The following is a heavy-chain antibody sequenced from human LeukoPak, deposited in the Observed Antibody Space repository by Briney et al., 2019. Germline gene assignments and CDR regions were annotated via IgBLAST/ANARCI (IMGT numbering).Heavy chain of an antibody. Sequence: ASVKVSCKASGYTFTSYGISWVRQAPGQGLEWMGWISAYNGNTNYAQKLQGRVTMTTDTSTSTAYMELRSLRSDDTAVYYCARYFLPGIAAAGTGGYFDYWGQGTLVTVSS. CDR3: ARYFLPGIAAAGTGGYFDY. J-gene: IGHJ4*02. CDR1: GYTFTSYG. CDR2: ISAYNGNT. D-gene: IGHD6-13*01. V-gene: IGHV1-18*01.